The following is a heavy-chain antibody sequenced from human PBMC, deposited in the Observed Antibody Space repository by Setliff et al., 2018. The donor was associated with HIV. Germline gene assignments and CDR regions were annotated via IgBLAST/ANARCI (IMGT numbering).Heavy chain of an antibody. CDR3: ARDRVVGATLDPLDL. Sequence: PGGSLRLSCAASGFTFSNYWMSWVRQAPGKGLEWVGRIKSKTDGGTTDYAAPVKGRFTISRDDSKNTLYLQMNSLRAEDTAVYYCARDRVVGATLDPLDLWGQGTMVTVSS. CDR1: GFTFSNYW. J-gene: IGHJ3*01. D-gene: IGHD1-26*01. CDR2: IKSKTDGGTT. V-gene: IGHV3-15*01.